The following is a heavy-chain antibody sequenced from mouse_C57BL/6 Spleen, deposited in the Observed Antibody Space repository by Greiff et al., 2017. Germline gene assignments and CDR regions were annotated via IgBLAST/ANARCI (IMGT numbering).Heavy chain of an antibody. D-gene: IGHD1-1*01. CDR2: INPNNGGT. V-gene: IGHV1-22*01. CDR3: ASPITTVPFAY. Sequence: EVQLQQSGPELVKPGASVKMSCKASGYTFTDYNMHWVKQSHGKSLEWIGYINPNNGGTSYNQKFKGKATLTVNKSSSTAYMELRSLTSEDSAVYYCASPITTVPFAYWGQGTLVTVSA. J-gene: IGHJ3*01. CDR1: GYTFTDYN.